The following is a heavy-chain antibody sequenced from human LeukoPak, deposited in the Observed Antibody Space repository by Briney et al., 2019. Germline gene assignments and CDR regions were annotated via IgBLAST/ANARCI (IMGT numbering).Heavy chain of an antibody. CDR1: GGTFSSYA. Sequence: ASVKVSCKASGGTFSSYAISWVRQAPGQGLEWMGRINPDRGGTNYAQKFQGRVTMTRDKSISTAYMELTSLRSDDTAVYYCARGPYDYVWGNYRYTGDAFDIWGHGTVVTVSS. CDR2: INPDRGGT. J-gene: IGHJ3*02. CDR3: ARGPYDYVWGNYRYTGDAFDI. V-gene: IGHV1-2*06. D-gene: IGHD3-16*02.